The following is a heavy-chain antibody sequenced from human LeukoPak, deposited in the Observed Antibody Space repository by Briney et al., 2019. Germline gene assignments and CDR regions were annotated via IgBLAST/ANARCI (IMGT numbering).Heavy chain of an antibody. J-gene: IGHJ4*02. Sequence: PGGSLRLSCAASGFTFSSYSMNWVRQAPGKGLEWVSSISSSSSYIYYADSVKGRFTISRDNAKNSLYPQMNSLRAEDTAVYYCVRDPSGSGFAFDSWGQGALVTVSS. CDR1: GFTFSSYS. CDR2: ISSSSSYI. V-gene: IGHV3-21*01. CDR3: VRDPSGSGFAFDS. D-gene: IGHD1-1*01.